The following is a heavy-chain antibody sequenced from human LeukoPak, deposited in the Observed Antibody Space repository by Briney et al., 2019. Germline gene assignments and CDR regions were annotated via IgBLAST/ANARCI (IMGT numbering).Heavy chain of an antibody. Sequence: SETLSLTCTVSGGSISSYYWSWIRQPPGKGLEWIGYIYYSGSTNYKPSLKSRVTISVDKSKNQFSLKLSSVTAADTAVYYCARDRYYYGSGSYSHYFDYWGQGTLVTVSS. J-gene: IGHJ4*02. CDR3: ARDRYYYGSGSYSHYFDY. CDR1: GGSISSYY. V-gene: IGHV4-59*12. CDR2: IYYSGST. D-gene: IGHD3-10*01.